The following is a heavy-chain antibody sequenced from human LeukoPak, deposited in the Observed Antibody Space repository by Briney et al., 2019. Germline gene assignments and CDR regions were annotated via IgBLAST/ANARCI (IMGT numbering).Heavy chain of an antibody. CDR1: GGSISSNNW. J-gene: IGHJ4*02. CDR2: IYHSGGS. CDR3: ASRGRTHVYYYDSSGYTYYFDY. D-gene: IGHD3-22*01. V-gene: IGHV4-4*02. Sequence: LETLSLTCAVSGGSISSNNWWSWVRQPPGKGLEWIGEIYHSGGSNYNPSLKSRVTISVDKSKNQFSLNLSSVTAADTAVYYCASRGRTHVYYYDSSGYTYYFDYWGQGTLVTVSS.